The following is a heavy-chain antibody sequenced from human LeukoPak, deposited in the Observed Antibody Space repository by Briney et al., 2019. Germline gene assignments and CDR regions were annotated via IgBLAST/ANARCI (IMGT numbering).Heavy chain of an antibody. J-gene: IGHJ4*02. CDR1: GFTFSSYA. Sequence: GGSLRLSCGASGFTFSSYAMSWVRQAPGRGLEWVSAISGSGGSTYYADSVKGRFTISRDNSKNTLYLQMNSLRAEDTAVYYCAKDPLLQLWFDYWGQGTLATVSS. V-gene: IGHV3-23*01. D-gene: IGHD5-18*01. CDR2: ISGSGGST. CDR3: AKDPLLQLWFDY.